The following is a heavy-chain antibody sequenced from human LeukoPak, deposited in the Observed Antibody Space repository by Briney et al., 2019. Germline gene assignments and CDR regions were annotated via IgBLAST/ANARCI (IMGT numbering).Heavy chain of an antibody. J-gene: IGHJ4*02. Sequence: SETLSLTCAVYGGSFSGYYWSWIRQPPGKGLEWIGEINHSGSTNYNPSLKSRVTISVDTSKNQFSLKLSSVTAADTAVYYRARTIAETKKFDYWGQGTLVTVSS. CDR3: ARTIAETKKFDY. CDR2: INHSGST. V-gene: IGHV4-34*01. D-gene: IGHD6-13*01. CDR1: GGSFSGYY.